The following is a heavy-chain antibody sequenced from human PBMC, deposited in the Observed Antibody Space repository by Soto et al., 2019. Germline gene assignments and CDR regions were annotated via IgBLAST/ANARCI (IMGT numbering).Heavy chain of an antibody. J-gene: IGHJ4*02. CDR3: ATRSPAFDY. V-gene: IGHV1-18*01. CDR1: GYTFTNYG. CDR2: ITTDKGKT. Sequence: QVQLLQSGPEVKKPGASVKVSCKTSGYTFTNYGISWVRQAPGQGLEWMGWITTDKGKTTYAQKFQGRVTMTTDTSTSTAYMELRSLRSDDTATYYCATRSPAFDYWGQGTLVTVSS.